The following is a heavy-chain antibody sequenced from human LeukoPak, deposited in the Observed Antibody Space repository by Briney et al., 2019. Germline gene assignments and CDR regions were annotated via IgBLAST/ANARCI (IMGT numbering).Heavy chain of an antibody. D-gene: IGHD4-23*01. CDR2: INHSGST. CDR3: ARGRRQLVHGGNSASPTNWFDP. Sequence: SETLSLTCAVYGGSFSGYYWSWIRQPPGKGLEWIGEINHSGSTNYNPSLKSRVTISVDTSKNQFSLKLSSVTAADTAVYYCARGRRQLVHGGNSASPTNWFDPWGQGPWSPSPQ. J-gene: IGHJ5*02. CDR1: GGSFSGYY. V-gene: IGHV4-34*01.